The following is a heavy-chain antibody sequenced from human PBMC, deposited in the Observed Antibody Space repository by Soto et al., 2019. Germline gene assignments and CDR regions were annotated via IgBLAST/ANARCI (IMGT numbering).Heavy chain of an antibody. CDR3: AREPLGIYGGYDFYYMDV. D-gene: IGHD5-12*01. CDR1: GGTFSSYT. J-gene: IGHJ6*03. CDR2: IIPILGIA. V-gene: IGHV1-69*08. Sequence: QVQLVQSGAEVKKPGSSVKVSCKASGGTFSSYTISWVRQAPGQGLEWMGRIIPILGIANYAQKFQGRVTITADKYTSTAYMELSSLGSEDTAVYYCAREPLGIYGGYDFYYMDVWGKGTTVTVSS.